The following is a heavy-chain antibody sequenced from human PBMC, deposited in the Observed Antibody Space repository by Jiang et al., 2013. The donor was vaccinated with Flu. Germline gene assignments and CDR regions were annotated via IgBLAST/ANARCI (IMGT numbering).Heavy chain of an antibody. Sequence: GLAQPGGSLRLSCAASGFTFRTYQMIWVRQAPGKGLEWISYISGSGSTIYYADSVKGRFTISRDNAKNSLYLQVNSLSAEDTAVYYCVRDSGLYYFDYWGQGTLVTVSS. CDR1: GFTFRTYQ. CDR3: VRDSGLYYFDY. V-gene: IGHV3-48*03. J-gene: IGHJ4*02. CDR2: ISGSGSTI.